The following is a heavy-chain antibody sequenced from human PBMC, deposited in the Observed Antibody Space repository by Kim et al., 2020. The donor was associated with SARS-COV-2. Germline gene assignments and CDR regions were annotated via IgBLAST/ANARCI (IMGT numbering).Heavy chain of an antibody. CDR2: IKQDGSEK. CDR3: AREPNYYGSGSYSIFNDY. Sequence: GGSLRLSCAASGFTFSSYWMSWVRQAPGKGLEWVANIKQDGSEKYYVDSVKGRFTISRDNAKNSLYLQMNSLRAEDTAVYYCAREPNYYGSGSYSIFNDYWGQGTLVTVSS. V-gene: IGHV3-7*01. J-gene: IGHJ4*02. D-gene: IGHD3-10*01. CDR1: GFTFSSYW.